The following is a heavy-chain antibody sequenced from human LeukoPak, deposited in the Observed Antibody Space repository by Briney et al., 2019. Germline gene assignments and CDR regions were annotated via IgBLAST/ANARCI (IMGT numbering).Heavy chain of an antibody. CDR3: ASQILYSSGWSFDY. CDR1: GGTFSSYA. J-gene: IGHJ4*02. D-gene: IGHD6-19*01. V-gene: IGHV1-69*06. CDR2: IIPIFGTA. Sequence: ASVKVSCMASGGTFSSYAISWVRQAPGQGLEWMGRIIPIFGTANYAQKFQGRVTVTADKSTSTAYMELSSLRSEDTAVYYCASQILYSSGWSFDYWGQGTLVTVSS.